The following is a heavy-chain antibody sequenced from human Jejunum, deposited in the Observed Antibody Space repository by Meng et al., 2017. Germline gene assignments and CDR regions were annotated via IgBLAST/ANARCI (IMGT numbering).Heavy chain of an antibody. CDR1: GGSISRGDYY. CDR3: AREALGGNSPNDY. J-gene: IGHJ4*02. V-gene: IGHV4-30-4*01. D-gene: IGHD4-23*01. CDR2: IYYSGST. Sequence: QVQLQESGPGLAKPSQTLSLTRTLSGGSISRGDYYWSWIRQPPGKGLEWIGYIYYSGSTYYNPSLKSRVTISVDTSKNQFSLKLSSVTAADTAVYYCAREALGGNSPNDYWGQGTLVTVSS.